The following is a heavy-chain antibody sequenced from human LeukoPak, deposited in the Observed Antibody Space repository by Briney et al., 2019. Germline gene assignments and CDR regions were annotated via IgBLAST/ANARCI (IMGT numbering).Heavy chain of an antibody. CDR3: ARDRTPTTSYSSGWSEVDY. J-gene: IGHJ4*02. CDR2: INPNSGGT. Sequence: ASVKVSCKASGYTFTGYYMHWVRQAPGQGLEWMGWINPNSGGTNYAQKFQGWVTMTRDTSISTAYMELSRLTSDDTVVYYCARDRTPTTSYSSGWSEVDYWGQGTLVTVSS. CDR1: GYTFTGYY. D-gene: IGHD6-19*01. V-gene: IGHV1-2*04.